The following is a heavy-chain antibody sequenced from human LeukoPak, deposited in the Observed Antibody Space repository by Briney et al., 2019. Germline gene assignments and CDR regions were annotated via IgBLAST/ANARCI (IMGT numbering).Heavy chain of an antibody. CDR3: ARDNYVTFDY. CDR2: IYTSGST. J-gene: IGHJ4*02. CDR1: GGSISGYY. Sequence: SETLSLTCTASGGSISGYYWSWIRQPAGKGLEWIGRIYTSGSTNYNPSLKSRVTISVDTSKNQFSLKLSSVTAADTAVYYCARDNYVTFDYWGQGTLVTVSS. D-gene: IGHD4-11*01. V-gene: IGHV4-4*07.